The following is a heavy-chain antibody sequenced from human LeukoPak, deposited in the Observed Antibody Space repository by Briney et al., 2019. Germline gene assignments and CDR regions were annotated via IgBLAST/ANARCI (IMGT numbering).Heavy chain of an antibody. D-gene: IGHD3-22*01. Sequence: SETLSLTCTVSGGSISSSSYNWAWIRQPPGKGLEWIGAIHHGGSTYYNPSLKSRVTISVDTSKNQFSLKLSSVTAADTAVYYCARGTIRTYYYYDSSGYYFHWGQGTLVTVSS. J-gene: IGHJ4*02. V-gene: IGHV4-39*07. CDR3: ARGTIRTYYYYDSSGYYFH. CDR2: IHHGGST. CDR1: GGSISSSSYN.